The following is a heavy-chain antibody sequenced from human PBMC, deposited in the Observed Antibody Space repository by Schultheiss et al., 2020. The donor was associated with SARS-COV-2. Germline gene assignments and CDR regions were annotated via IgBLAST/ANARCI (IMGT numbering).Heavy chain of an antibody. J-gene: IGHJ4*02. Sequence: SETLSLTCAISGDSVSSRIAAWNWIRQSPSRGLEWLGRTYYRSTWFLDYAVSVQSRITIKPDTSKNQFSLQLKSVTPEDTAVYFCAREVAVFDRRPFDYWGQGTLVTVSS. CDR2: TYYRSTWFL. CDR1: GDSVSSRIAA. CDR3: AREVAVFDRRPFDY. D-gene: IGHD3-22*01. V-gene: IGHV6-1*01.